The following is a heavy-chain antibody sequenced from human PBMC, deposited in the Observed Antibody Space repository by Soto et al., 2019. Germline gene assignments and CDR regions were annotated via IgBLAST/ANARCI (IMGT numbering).Heavy chain of an antibody. CDR2: IYYSGST. CDR3: ARFQYCSGGSCPTSYYFDY. Sequence: RSLTCTVSGGSISSSSYYWGWIRQPPGKGLEWIGSIYYSGSTYYNPSLKSRVTISVDTSKNQFSLKLSSVTAADTAVYYCARFQYCSGGSCPTSYYFDYWGQGTLVTVSS. V-gene: IGHV4-39*01. CDR1: GGSISSSSYY. J-gene: IGHJ4*02. D-gene: IGHD2-15*01.